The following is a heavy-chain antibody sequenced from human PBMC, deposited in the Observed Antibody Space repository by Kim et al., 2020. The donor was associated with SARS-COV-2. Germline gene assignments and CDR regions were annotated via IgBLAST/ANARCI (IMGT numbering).Heavy chain of an antibody. CDR1: GYTLTELS. Sequence: ASVKVSCKVSGYTLTELSMHWVRQAPGKGLVWMGGFDPEDGETIYAQKFQGRVTMTEDTSTDTAYMELSSLRSEDTAVYYCAAKQTTYYYDSSGYSSRPFDIWGQGKMVTV. D-gene: IGHD3-22*01. V-gene: IGHV1-24*01. CDR2: FDPEDGET. CDR3: AAKQTTYYYDSSGYSSRPFDI. J-gene: IGHJ3*02.